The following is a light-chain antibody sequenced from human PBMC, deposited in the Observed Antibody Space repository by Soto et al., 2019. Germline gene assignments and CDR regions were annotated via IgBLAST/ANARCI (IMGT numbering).Light chain of an antibody. CDR3: QQHYNWPLT. V-gene: IGKV3-11*01. CDR1: QTVRNN. J-gene: IGKJ4*01. Sequence: EIVLTQSPATLSLSPGERATLSCRASQTVRNNLAWHQQRPGQAPRLLIYDVSSRATGIPARFSGSGSGTDFTLTISSLEPEDFAVYYCQQHYNWPLTFXGGTKVDIK. CDR2: DVS.